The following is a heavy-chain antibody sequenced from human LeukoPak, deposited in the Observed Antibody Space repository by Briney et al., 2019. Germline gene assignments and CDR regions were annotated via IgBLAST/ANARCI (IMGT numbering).Heavy chain of an antibody. V-gene: IGHV3-9*01. CDR1: GFTLADYS. CDR2: ITANSGSI. J-gene: IGHJ5*02. D-gene: IGHD6-19*01. CDR3: VKGLAGSGSNWFDP. Sequence: SLRLSSEGSGFTLADYSIHWVCQIPGKGLGRVLVITANSGSIGSADSVRGRLTISRDNAKNSLCLQMNTLRLEDTPLYFFVKGLAGSGSNWFDPWGQGTLVTVSS.